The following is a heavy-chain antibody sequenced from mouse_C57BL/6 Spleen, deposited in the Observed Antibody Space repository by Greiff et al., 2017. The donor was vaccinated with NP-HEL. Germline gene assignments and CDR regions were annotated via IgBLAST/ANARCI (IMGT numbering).Heavy chain of an antibody. D-gene: IGHD2-3*01. CDR1: GYTFPRHW. CDR2: IDPSDSET. CDR3: AREGDGYPLWYFDV. J-gene: IGHJ1*03. V-gene: IGHV1-52*01. Sequence: VPLQQPGAELVRPGSSVKLSCKASGYTFPRHWMPWVEQRPIQSPELIGNIDPSDSETHYNQKFKDKATLTVDKSSSTAYMQLSSLTSEDSAVYYCAREGDGYPLWYFDVWGTGTTVTVSS.